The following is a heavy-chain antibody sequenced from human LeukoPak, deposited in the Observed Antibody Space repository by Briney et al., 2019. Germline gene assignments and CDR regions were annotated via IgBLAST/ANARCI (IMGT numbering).Heavy chain of an antibody. D-gene: IGHD3-9*01. Sequence: PGGSLRLSCAASGFTLSSYSMNWVRQAPGKGLEWVSSISSSTTSYIYYADSVKGRFTISRDNAKNSLYLQMNSLRAEDTAVYYCARALTGYEAFDIWGLGTMVTVSS. CDR2: ISSSTTSYI. CDR3: ARALTGYEAFDI. CDR1: GFTLSSYS. J-gene: IGHJ3*02. V-gene: IGHV3-21*01.